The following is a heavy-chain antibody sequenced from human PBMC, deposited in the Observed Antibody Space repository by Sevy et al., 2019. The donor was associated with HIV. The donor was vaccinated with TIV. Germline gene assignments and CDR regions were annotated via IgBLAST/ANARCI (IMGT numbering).Heavy chain of an antibody. CDR1: GFTFSSYA. CDR2: ITASGASP. D-gene: IGHD3-22*01. Sequence: GGSLRLSCAASGFTFSSYAMTWVRQAPGKGLEWVSSITASGASPYYADSVKGRFTISRDNSQNTLSLQMNSLRAGDTAIYYCAKGNSAYYYDYWGQGTLVTVSS. J-gene: IGHJ4*02. V-gene: IGHV3-23*01. CDR3: AKGNSAYYYDY.